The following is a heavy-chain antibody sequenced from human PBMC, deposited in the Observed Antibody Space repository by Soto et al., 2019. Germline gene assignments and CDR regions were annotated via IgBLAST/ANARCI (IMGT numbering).Heavy chain of an antibody. Sequence: GGSLRLSCAAYGFTFEDYAMNRVRQARGKGLEWLSLISWNVGSTYYADSVKGRFTIPRDNSKNSLYLQMNSLRAEDISLYYCAKQASLVIIEYYFVYWGQGTLVTVSS. J-gene: IGHJ4*02. V-gene: IGHV3-43D*03. CDR3: AKQASLVIIEYYFVY. CDR2: ISWNVGST. CDR1: GFTFEDYA. D-gene: IGHD3-9*01.